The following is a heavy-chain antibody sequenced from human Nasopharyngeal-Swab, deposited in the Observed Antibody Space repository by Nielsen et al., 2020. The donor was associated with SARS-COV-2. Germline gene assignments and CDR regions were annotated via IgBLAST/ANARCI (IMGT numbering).Heavy chain of an antibody. CDR2: ITSSSSTI. D-gene: IGHD1-26*01. CDR3: AKGAGGSYYGRFDY. CDR1: GFTFSRYS. Sequence: GESLKISCAASGFTFSRYSMNWVRQAPGKGLEWVSYITSSSSTIYYADSVKGRFTISRDNAKNSLYLQMNSLRAEDTAVYYCAKGAGGSYYGRFDYWGQGTLVTVSS. V-gene: IGHV3-48*01. J-gene: IGHJ4*02.